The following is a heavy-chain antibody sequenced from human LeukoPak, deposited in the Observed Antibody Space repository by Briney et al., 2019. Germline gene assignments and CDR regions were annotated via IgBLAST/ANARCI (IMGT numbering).Heavy chain of an antibody. CDR2: IRYDGSNK. CDR3: AKAPVFYDFWSGYYSLDY. V-gene: IGHV3-30*02. Sequence: PGGSLRLSCAVSGFTFSSYGMHWVRQAPGKGLEWVAFIRYDGSNKYYADPVKGRFTISRDNSKNTLYLQMNSLIAEDTAVYYCAKAPVFYDFWSGYYSLDYWGQGTLVTVSS. D-gene: IGHD3-3*01. CDR1: GFTFSSYG. J-gene: IGHJ4*02.